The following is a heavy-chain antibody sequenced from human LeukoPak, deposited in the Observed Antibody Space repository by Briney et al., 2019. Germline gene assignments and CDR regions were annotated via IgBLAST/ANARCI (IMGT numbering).Heavy chain of an antibody. CDR1: GFTFSSYE. CDR2: ISSSGSTI. CDR3: ARERRGYCSSTSCPETGGFIDY. V-gene: IGHV3-48*03. J-gene: IGHJ4*02. Sequence: GGSLRLSCAASGFTFSSYEMNWVRQAPGKGLEWVSYISSSGSTIYYADSVKGRFTISRDNSKNTLYLQMNSLRAEDTAVYYCARERRGYCSSTSCPETGGFIDYWGQGTLVTVSS. D-gene: IGHD2-2*01.